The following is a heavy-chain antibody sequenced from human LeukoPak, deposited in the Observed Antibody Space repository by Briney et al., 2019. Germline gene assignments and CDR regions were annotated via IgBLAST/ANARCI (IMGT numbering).Heavy chain of an antibody. V-gene: IGHV3-23*01. CDR3: AKGSGTYYYYFDY. Sequence: GGSLRPSCAASGITFSNYGMSWVRQVPGKGPEWVSVISGSGGITYYADSVKGRFTISKDNSKNTLYLQMNSLRAEDTAVYYCAKGSGTYYYYFDYWGQGTLVTVSS. J-gene: IGHJ4*02. D-gene: IGHD1-26*01. CDR2: ISGSGGIT. CDR1: GITFSNYG.